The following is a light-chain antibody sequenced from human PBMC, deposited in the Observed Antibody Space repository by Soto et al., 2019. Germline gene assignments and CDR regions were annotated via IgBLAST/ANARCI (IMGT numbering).Light chain of an antibody. J-gene: IGKJ4*01. Sequence: EMVMTQSPGTVSVSPGEGVTLTCRASQSIGSNLAWYLQKPGQTPRLLIFGASTRATGVPARFSGSGSGTEFTLTISTLQSEDVAVYHCQQYHSWPLSFGGGTKVEVK. CDR3: QQYHSWPLS. CDR2: GAS. CDR1: QSIGSN. V-gene: IGKV3-15*01.